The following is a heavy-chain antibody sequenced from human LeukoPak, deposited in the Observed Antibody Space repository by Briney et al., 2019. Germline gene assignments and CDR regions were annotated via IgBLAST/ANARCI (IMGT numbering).Heavy chain of an antibody. CDR3: ARARRKPNAQQADAFDI. CDR2: IYTSGST. J-gene: IGHJ3*02. D-gene: IGHD6-13*01. CDR1: GGSISSGSYY. Sequence: SETLSLTCTVSGGSISSGSYYWSWIRQPAGKGLEWIGRIYTSGSTNYNPSLKSRVSISVDTSKNQFSLKLSSVTAADTAVYYCARARRKPNAQQADAFDIWGQGTMVTVSS. V-gene: IGHV4-61*02.